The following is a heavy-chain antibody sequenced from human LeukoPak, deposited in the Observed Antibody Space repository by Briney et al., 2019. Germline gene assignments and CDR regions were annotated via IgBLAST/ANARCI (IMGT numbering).Heavy chain of an antibody. J-gene: IGHJ5*02. CDR3: ARAKPHSSSWYFQFIPYGGWFDP. CDR1: GGSISSSSYY. Sequence: SETLSLTCTVSGGSISSSSYYWGWIRQPPGKGLEWIGEINHGGSTNYNPSLKSRVTISVDTSKNQFSLKLSSVTAADTAVYYCARAKPHSSSWYFQFIPYGGWFDPWGQGTLVTVSS. D-gene: IGHD6-13*01. V-gene: IGHV4-39*07. CDR2: INHGGST.